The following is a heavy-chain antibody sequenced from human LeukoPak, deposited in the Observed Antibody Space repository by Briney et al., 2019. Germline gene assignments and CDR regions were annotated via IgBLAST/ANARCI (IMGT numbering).Heavy chain of an antibody. CDR3: ARSGHIPLAAASPDWYFDF. D-gene: IGHD6-13*01. V-gene: IGHV3-66*01. CDR2: IFTVGST. CDR1: GFTVSRDY. Sequence: GGSLRLSCAASGFTVSRDYMSWVRQAPGKGLEWVSIIFTVGSTYYADSVKGRFTISRDISNNTLYLQMNSLRAEDTAVYYCARSGHIPLAAASPDWYFDFWGRGTLVTVSS. J-gene: IGHJ2*01.